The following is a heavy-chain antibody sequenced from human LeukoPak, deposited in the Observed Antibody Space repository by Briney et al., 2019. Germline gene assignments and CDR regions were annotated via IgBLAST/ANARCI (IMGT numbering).Heavy chain of an antibody. D-gene: IGHD7-27*01. CDR2: IWYDGSNK. CDR1: XXXFSXXX. J-gene: IGHJ4*02. CDR3: ARDELGY. V-gene: IGHV3-33*01. Sequence: GGSLRLSCAXSXXXFSXXXXHWVXXXXXXGLEWVAVIWYDGSNKYYADSVKGRFTISRDNSKNTLYLQMNSLRAEDTAVYYCARDELGYWGQGTLVTVSS.